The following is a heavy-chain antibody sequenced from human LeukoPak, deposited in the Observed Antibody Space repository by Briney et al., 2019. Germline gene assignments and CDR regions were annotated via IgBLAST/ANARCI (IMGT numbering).Heavy chain of an antibody. D-gene: IGHD6-13*01. Sequence: GESLKISCQASGYIFTHYWIAWVRQMSGKGLEWMGTVYPGNSDTRYSPSFRGQVTMSADESINTAYLQWSSLKASDTAMYYCARREQLVEGDAFDIWGQGTMVTVSS. CDR3: ARREQLVEGDAFDI. V-gene: IGHV5-51*01. CDR2: VYPGNSDT. J-gene: IGHJ3*02. CDR1: GYIFTHYW.